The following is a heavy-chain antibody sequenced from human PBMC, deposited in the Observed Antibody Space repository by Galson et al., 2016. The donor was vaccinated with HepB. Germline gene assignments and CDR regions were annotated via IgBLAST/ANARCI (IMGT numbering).Heavy chain of an antibody. D-gene: IGHD2-2*01. J-gene: IGHJ4*02. Sequence: SLRLSCAASGFTFSTYSMDWVRQAPGKGLEWISYISTSSSTIYYADSVKGRFTISRDNAKNSLYLQMNSLRDGDTAVYYCARGYCSSTSSCGTDVWGQGTLVTVSS. V-gene: IGHV3-48*02. CDR2: ISTSSSTI. CDR3: ARGYCSSTSSCGTDV. CDR1: GFTFSTYS.